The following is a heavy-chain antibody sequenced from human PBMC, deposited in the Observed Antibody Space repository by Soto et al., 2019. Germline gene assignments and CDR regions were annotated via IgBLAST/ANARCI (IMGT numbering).Heavy chain of an antibody. Sequence: SETLSLTCAVYGGSFSGYYWSWIRQPPGKGLEWIGEINHSGSTNYNPSLKSRVTISVDTSKNQFSLKLSSVTAADTAVYYCARASYYGSGSLGYYGMDVWGQGTTVTVS. CDR1: GGSFSGYY. V-gene: IGHV4-34*01. D-gene: IGHD3-10*01. CDR3: ARASYYGSGSLGYYGMDV. J-gene: IGHJ6*02. CDR2: INHSGST.